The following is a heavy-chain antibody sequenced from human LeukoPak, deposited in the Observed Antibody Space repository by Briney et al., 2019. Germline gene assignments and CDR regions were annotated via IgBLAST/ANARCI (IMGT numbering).Heavy chain of an antibody. D-gene: IGHD6-19*01. CDR2: INPNSGGT. CDR1: GYTFTGYY. J-gene: IGHJ5*02. V-gene: IGHV1-2*02. Sequence: ASVKVSCKASGYTFTGYYMHWVRQAPGQGLEWMGWINPNSGGTNYAQKFQGRVTMTRDTSISTAYMELSRLRSDDTAVYYCARKEGSGTYNWFDPWGQGTLVTVSS. CDR3: ARKEGSGTYNWFDP.